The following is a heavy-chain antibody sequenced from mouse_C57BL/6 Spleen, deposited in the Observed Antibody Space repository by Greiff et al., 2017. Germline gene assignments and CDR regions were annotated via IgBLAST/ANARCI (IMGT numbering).Heavy chain of an antibody. V-gene: IGHV3-1*01. J-gene: IGHJ4*01. D-gene: IGHD2-2*01. Sequence: EVQGVESGPGMVKPSQSLSLTCTVTGYSITSGYDWHWIRHFPGNKLEWMGYISYSGSTNYNPSLKSRISITHDTSKNHFFLKLNSVTTEDTATYYCARGGLRYYAMDYWGQGTSVTVSS. CDR1: GYSITSGYD. CDR2: ISYSGST. CDR3: ARGGLRYYAMDY.